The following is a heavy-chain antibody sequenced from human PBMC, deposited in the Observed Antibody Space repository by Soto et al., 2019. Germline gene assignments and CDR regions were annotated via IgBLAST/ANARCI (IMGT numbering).Heavy chain of an antibody. CDR2: IYYSGST. CDR3: ARGTSALKRNNWFDP. J-gene: IGHJ5*02. D-gene: IGHD6-25*01. CDR1: GGSIISYY. V-gene: IGHV4-59*01. Sequence: PSETLSLTCTVSGGSIISYYWSWIRQPPGKGLEWIGCIYYSGSTNYNPSLKSRVTISVDTSKNQFSLRLSSVTAADTAVYYCARGTSALKRNNWFDPWGQGTLVTVSS.